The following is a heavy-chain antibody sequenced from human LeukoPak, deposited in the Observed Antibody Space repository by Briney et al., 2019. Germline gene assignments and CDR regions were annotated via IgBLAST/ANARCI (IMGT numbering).Heavy chain of an antibody. Sequence: ASVKVSCKASGYSFSSFDVNWVRQAAGQGLEWMGWMNPNSGNTGYAQKFQGGVAMTRNTSTNTAYMELSSLRSEDTAVYYCARVTRYYYGMEVWGQGTTVTVSS. J-gene: IGHJ6*01. CDR3: ARVTRYYYGMEV. CDR2: MNPNSGNT. V-gene: IGHV1-8*02. CDR1: GYSFSSFD.